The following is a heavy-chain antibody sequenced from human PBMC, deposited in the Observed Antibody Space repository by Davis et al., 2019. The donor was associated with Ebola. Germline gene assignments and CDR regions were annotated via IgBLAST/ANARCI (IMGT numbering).Heavy chain of an antibody. V-gene: IGHV1-3*04. CDR3: ARGFYNWNFQDYFDY. CDR1: GYTFTSYV. CDR2: VNTYNGNT. D-gene: IGHD1-7*01. Sequence: AASVKVSCKASGYTFTSYVIHWVRQAPGQRLEWMGWVNTYNGNTIYAQKFQGRVTMTRDTSTSTVYMELRSLRSEDTAVYYCARGFYNWNFQDYFDYWGQGTLVTVSS. J-gene: IGHJ4*02.